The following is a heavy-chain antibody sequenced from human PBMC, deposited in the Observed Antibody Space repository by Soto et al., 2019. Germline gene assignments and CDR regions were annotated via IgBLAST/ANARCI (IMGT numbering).Heavy chain of an antibody. Sequence: ASVKVSCKASGYTFTSYGISWVRQAPGQGLEWMGWISAYNGNTNYAQKLQGRVTMTTDTSTSTAYMELRSLRSDDTAVYCCAREAPGGYCSSTSCYTDFYYYYGMDVWGQGTTVTVSS. J-gene: IGHJ6*02. CDR3: AREAPGGYCSSTSCYTDFYYYYGMDV. CDR2: ISAYNGNT. D-gene: IGHD2-2*02. V-gene: IGHV1-18*01. CDR1: GYTFTSYG.